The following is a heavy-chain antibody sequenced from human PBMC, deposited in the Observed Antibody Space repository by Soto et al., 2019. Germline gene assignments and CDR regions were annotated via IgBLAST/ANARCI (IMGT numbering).Heavy chain of an antibody. D-gene: IGHD3-22*01. CDR2: IWNDGSNE. CDR3: AKEFYYDASGQYSDLYFDS. Sequence: PGGALRGLWEASGFNFSSYVIHWVRQAPGKGLEWVAIIWNDGSNEYYADSVKGRFTISRDNSKNTVYLQVSKLRAEDTGIYYCAKEFYYDASGQYSDLYFDSWGQGALVTVSS. J-gene: IGHJ4*02. CDR1: GFNFSSYV. V-gene: IGHV3-33*06.